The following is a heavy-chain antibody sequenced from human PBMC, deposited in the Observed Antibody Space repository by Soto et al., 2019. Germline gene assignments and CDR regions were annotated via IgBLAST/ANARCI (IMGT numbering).Heavy chain of an antibody. CDR3: AHSPPPTVTTSAEYFQH. CDR2: IYWDDDK. Sequence: QITLKESGPTLVKPTQTLTLTCTFSGFSLRTSGVGVGWIRQPPGKALEWLALIYWDDDKRYSPSLKSRLTITKDPSKNQVVLTMTNMDPVDTATYYCAHSPPPTVTTSAEYFQHWGQGTLVTVSS. V-gene: IGHV2-5*02. CDR1: GFSLRTSGVG. J-gene: IGHJ1*01. D-gene: IGHD4-17*01.